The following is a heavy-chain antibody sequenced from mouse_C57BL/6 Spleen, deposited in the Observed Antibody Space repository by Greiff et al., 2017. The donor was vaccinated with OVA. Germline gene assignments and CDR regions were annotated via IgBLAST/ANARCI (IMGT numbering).Heavy chain of an antibody. Sequence: EVKLMESGEGLVKPGGSLKLSCAASGFTFSSYAMSWVRQTPEKRLEWVAYISSGGDYIYYADTVKGRFTISRDNARNTLYLQMSSLQAEDTAMYYCTREPGDYWGQGTTLTVSS. CDR3: TREPGDY. CDR1: GFTFSSYA. V-gene: IGHV5-9-1*02. J-gene: IGHJ2*01. CDR2: ISSGGDYI.